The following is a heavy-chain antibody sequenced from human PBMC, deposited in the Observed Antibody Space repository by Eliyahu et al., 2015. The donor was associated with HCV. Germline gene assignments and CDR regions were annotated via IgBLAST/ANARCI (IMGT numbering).Heavy chain of an antibody. D-gene: IGHD2-2*01. CDR2: IRFDETNR. CDR3: TTLFVFVPGADDFEF. Sequence: QAQLVESGGGVVQPGGSLRLSCAASGFTFSNXDXHWVRQAPGKGLEWVAFIRFDETNRYYADSVRGRFTISRDNSKNTLYLQMNSLTPEDAAVYYCTTLFVFVPGADDFEFWGQGTLVTVTS. CDR1: GFTFSNXD. J-gene: IGHJ4*02. V-gene: IGHV3-30*02.